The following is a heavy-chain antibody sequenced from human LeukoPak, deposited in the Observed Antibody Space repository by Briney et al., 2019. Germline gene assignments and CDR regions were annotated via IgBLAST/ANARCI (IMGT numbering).Heavy chain of an antibody. CDR1: GFTFSSYA. D-gene: IGHD2-2*01. V-gene: IGHV3-30-3*01. Sequence: GGSLRLSCAASGFTFSSYAMPWVRQAPGKGLEWVAVISYDGSNKYYADSVKGRFTISRDNSKNTLYLQMNSLRAEDTAVYYCARGLFIVVVPAALDPWGQGTLVTVSS. J-gene: IGHJ5*02. CDR2: ISYDGSNK. CDR3: ARGLFIVVVPAALDP.